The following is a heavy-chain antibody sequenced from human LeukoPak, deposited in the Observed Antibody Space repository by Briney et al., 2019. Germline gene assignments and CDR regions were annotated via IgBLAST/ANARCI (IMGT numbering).Heavy chain of an antibody. V-gene: IGHV3-23*01. Sequence: GGSLRLSCAASGFTFSSYAMSRVRQAPGKGLEWVPAIGGSGGDTYYADSVKGRFTISRDNSKNTLYLQMNSLRAEDTAVYYCARVRYGYVVPHWGQGTVVTVSS. D-gene: IGHD5-18*01. CDR1: GFTFSSYA. CDR2: IGGSGGDT. CDR3: ARVRYGYVVPH. J-gene: IGHJ1*01.